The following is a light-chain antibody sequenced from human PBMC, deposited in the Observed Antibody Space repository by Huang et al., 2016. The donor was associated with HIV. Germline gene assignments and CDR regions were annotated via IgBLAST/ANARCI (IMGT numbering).Light chain of an antibody. V-gene: IGKV1-9*01. CDR2: AAS. J-gene: IGKJ2*01. Sequence: IQLTQSPPSLSASVGDRVTITCRASQGINSYLAWYQQKQGQPPKRLVYAASTLQSGVPSRCRGSGSGTDFTLTISSLQPEDFATYYCQQLNHYPPTFGQGTNLGIK. CDR3: QQLNHYPPT. CDR1: QGINSY.